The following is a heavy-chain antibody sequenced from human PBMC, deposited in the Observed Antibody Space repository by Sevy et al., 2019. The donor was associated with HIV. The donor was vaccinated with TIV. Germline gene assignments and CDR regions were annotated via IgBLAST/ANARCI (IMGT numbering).Heavy chain of an antibody. J-gene: IGHJ4*02. CDR1: GFTFSSYW. Sequence: GGSLRLSCAASGFTFSSYWMSWVRQAPGKGLEWVANIKQDGSEKYYVDSVKGRFTISRDNAKNSLYLQMNSLRAEDTAVYYCARVSSSWYLVQSYFDYWGQGTLVTVSS. CDR2: IKQDGSEK. V-gene: IGHV3-7*01. D-gene: IGHD6-13*01. CDR3: ARVSSSWYLVQSYFDY.